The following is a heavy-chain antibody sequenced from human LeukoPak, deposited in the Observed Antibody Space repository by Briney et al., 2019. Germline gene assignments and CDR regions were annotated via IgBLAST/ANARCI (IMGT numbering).Heavy chain of an antibody. CDR3: ARGKWSSGWYFDY. V-gene: IGHV4-34*01. Sequence: PSETLSLTCAVYGGSFSGYYWSWIRQPPGKGLEWIGEIKHSGSTNYNPSLKSRVTISVDTYNNQSSLKLITVTDADTACFYFARGKWSSGWYFDYCGQGSQFSVSS. D-gene: IGHD6-19*01. CDR2: IKHSGST. CDR1: GGSFSGYY. J-gene: IGHJ4*02.